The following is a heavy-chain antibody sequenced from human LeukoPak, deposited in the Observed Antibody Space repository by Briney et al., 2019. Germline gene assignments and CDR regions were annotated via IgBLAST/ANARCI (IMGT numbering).Heavy chain of an antibody. J-gene: IGHJ4*02. CDR2: IYYSGST. CDR1: GGSISSRSYY. Sequence: SETLSLTCTVSGGSISSRSYYWGRIRQPPGKGLEWIGSIYYSGSTYYNPSLKSRVTISVDTSKNQFSLKLSSVTAADTAVYYCARMEIYGYGYPGSWGQGTLVTVSSGESSQPRSFYFDYWGQGTLVTVSS. CDR3: ARMEIYGYGYPGSWGQGTLVTVSSGESSQPRSFYFDY. D-gene: IGHD5-18*01. V-gene: IGHV4-39*07.